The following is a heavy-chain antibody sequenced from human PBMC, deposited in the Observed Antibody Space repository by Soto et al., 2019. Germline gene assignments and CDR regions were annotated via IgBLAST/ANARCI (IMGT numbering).Heavy chain of an antibody. V-gene: IGHV3-23*01. Sequence: GGSLRLSCAASGFTFSSYAIICGRQAPGKGLEWVSAISGSGGCTYYADSVKGRFTISRDNSKNTLYLQMNSLRAEDTAVYYCAKDTPGAPDAFDIWGQGTMVTVSS. CDR2: ISGSGGCT. J-gene: IGHJ3*02. CDR3: AKDTPGAPDAFDI. CDR1: GFTFSSYA.